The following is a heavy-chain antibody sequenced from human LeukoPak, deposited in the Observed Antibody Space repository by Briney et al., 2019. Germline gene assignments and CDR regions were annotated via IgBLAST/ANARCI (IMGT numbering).Heavy chain of an antibody. J-gene: IGHJ5*02. Sequence: SETLSLTCTVSGGSISTDNYYWSWVRQSPVKGLEWLGYIHHSGTTYYNPSLRSRVSISVDTSENQFSLNLNSVTAADTAVYYCARNLLPYFGELDPWGRGTLVTVSS. V-gene: IGHV4-31*03. CDR3: ARNLLPYFGELDP. D-gene: IGHD3-10*01. CDR2: IHHSGTT. CDR1: GGSISTDNYY.